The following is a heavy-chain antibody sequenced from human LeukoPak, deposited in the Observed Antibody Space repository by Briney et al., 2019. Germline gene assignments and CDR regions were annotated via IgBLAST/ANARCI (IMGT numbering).Heavy chain of an antibody. D-gene: IGHD4-17*01. Sequence: SETLSLTCNVSGGSISSYYWSWIRQPTGKGLEWMGRICTSESTNYNPSLKKRVTMSVDTSKNQFSLKLSSVTAADTAVYYCARDTNDYGDLYYFDYWGQGTLVTVSS. V-gene: IGHV4-4*07. CDR3: ARDTNDYGDLYYFDY. J-gene: IGHJ4*02. CDR1: GGSISSYY. CDR2: ICTSEST.